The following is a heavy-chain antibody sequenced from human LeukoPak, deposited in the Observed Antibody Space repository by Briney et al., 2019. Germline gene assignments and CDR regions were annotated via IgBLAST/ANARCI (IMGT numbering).Heavy chain of an antibody. D-gene: IGHD3-16*02. Sequence: ASVKVSCKASGYTFTGYDINWVRQATGQGLEWMGWMNPSSGNTGYAQKFQGRVTMTRNTSISTAYMDLSSLRSEDTAVYYCARGTVDYVWGSYRPNWFDPWGQGTLVTVSS. CDR2: MNPSSGNT. CDR3: ARGTVDYVWGSYRPNWFDP. J-gene: IGHJ5*02. CDR1: GYTFTGYD. V-gene: IGHV1-8*01.